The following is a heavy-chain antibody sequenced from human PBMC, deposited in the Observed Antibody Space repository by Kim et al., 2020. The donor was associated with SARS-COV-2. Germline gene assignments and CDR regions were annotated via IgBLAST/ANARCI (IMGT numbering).Heavy chain of an antibody. D-gene: IGHD2-15*01. J-gene: IGHJ4*02. V-gene: IGHV1-2*02. CDR1: GYTFTGYY. CDR2: INPNSGGT. CDR3: ARDPPCLGSGGSCYLS. Sequence: ASVKVSCKASGYTFTGYYMHWVRQAPGQGLEWMGWINPNSGGTNYAQKFQGRVTMTRDTSISTAYMELSRLRSDDTAVYYCARDPPCLGSGGSCYLSWGQGTLVTVSS.